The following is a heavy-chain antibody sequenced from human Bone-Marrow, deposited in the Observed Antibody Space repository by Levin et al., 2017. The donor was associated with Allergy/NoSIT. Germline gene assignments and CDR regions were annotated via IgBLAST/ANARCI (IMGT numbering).Heavy chain of an antibody. CDR2: ISGNGGTT. V-gene: IGHV3-23*01. CDR3: AKRAWQRLVPLHYFVY. J-gene: IGHJ4*02. D-gene: IGHD6-13*01. Sequence: PGGSLRLSCAASGFTFSNYAMSWVRQAPGKGLEWVSTISGNGGTTYYADSAKGRLTISRDNSKNTLYLQMNSPRAEDTAVYYCAKRAWQRLVPLHYFVYWGQGTLVTVSS. CDR1: GFTFSNYA.